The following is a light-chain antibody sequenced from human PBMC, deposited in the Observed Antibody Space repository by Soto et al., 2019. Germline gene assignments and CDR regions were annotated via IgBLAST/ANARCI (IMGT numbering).Light chain of an antibody. CDR3: QQYNNWPGT. CDR1: QSVVIF. V-gene: IGKV3-15*01. Sequence: IVLTHSPSTLSLSPLERATLSFMASQSVVIFLAWYQQRPGQAPRLLIYGVSTRATGIPARFSGSGSGTEFTLTISSLQSEDFAVYYCQQYNNWPGTFGQGTKVDIK. J-gene: IGKJ1*01. CDR2: GVS.